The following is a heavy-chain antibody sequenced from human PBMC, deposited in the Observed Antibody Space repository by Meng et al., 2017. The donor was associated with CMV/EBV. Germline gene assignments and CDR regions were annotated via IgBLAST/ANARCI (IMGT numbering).Heavy chain of an antibody. D-gene: IGHD2-2*01. Sequence: SSVTVSCKASVCTFSSYTISWVRQAPGQGLEWMGRIIPILGIANYAQKFQGRVTITADKSTSTAYMELSSLRSEDTAVYYCAREGGIVLVPAAIDYWGQGTLVTVSS. CDR3: AREGGIVLVPAAIDY. V-gene: IGHV1-69*04. CDR1: VCTFSSYT. J-gene: IGHJ4*02. CDR2: IIPILGIA.